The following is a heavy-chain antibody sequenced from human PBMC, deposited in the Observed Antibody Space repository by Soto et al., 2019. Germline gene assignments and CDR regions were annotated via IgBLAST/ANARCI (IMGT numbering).Heavy chain of an antibody. V-gene: IGHV5-51*01. CDR3: ARLDGGWSQGVDY. D-gene: IGHD6-19*01. Sequence: PGESLKISCKGSGYSFTSYWIGWVRQMPGKGLEWMVIIYLGDSDTRYSPSFQGQVTISADKSISTAYLQWSSLKASDTAMYYCARLDGGWSQGVDYWGQGTLVTVSS. J-gene: IGHJ4*02. CDR2: IYLGDSDT. CDR1: GYSFTSYW.